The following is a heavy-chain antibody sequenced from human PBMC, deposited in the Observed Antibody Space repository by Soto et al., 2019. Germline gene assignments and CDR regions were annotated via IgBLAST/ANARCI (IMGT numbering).Heavy chain of an antibody. D-gene: IGHD5-18*01. CDR1: GGTFSSYA. J-gene: IGHJ4*02. CDR2: IIPTFGTA. CDR3: ARATTAMVCFDY. V-gene: IGHV1-69*13. Sequence: GASVKVSCKASGGTFSSYAISWVRQAPGQGLEWMGGIIPTFGTANYAQKFQGRVTITADESTSAAYMELSSLRSEDTAVYYCARATTAMVCFDYWGQGTLVTVSS.